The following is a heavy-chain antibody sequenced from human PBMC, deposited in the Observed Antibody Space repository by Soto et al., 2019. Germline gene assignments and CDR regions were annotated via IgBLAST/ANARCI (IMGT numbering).Heavy chain of an antibody. Sequence: GESLKISCKGSGNSFSSYWIAWVRQVPGKGLERMGIISVGDSDTRYSPSFQGQVTISADKSISTAYLQWSSLKASDTAMYFCATAAGTRFSYYYGMDVWGQGTTVTVSS. V-gene: IGHV5-51*01. D-gene: IGHD3-3*01. CDR1: GNSFSSYW. J-gene: IGHJ6*02. CDR2: ISVGDSDT. CDR3: ATAAGTRFSYYYGMDV.